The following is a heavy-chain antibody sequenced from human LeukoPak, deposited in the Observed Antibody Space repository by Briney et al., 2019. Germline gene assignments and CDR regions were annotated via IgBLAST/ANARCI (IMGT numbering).Heavy chain of an antibody. J-gene: IGHJ4*02. CDR2: IIPIFGTA. D-gene: IGHD1-7*01. Sequence: GSSVTVSCKASGGTFSSYAISWVRQAPGQGLEWMGRIIPIFGTANYAQKFQGRVTITTDESTSTAYMELSSLRSEDTAVYYCARGRAITGTTSGYYFDYWGQGTLVTVSS. CDR1: GGTFSSYA. V-gene: IGHV1-69*05. CDR3: ARGRAITGTTSGYYFDY.